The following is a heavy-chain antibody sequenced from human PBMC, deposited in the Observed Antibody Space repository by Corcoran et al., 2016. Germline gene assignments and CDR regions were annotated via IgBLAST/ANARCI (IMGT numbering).Heavy chain of an antibody. CDR1: GFTFSSYW. CDR2: INSDGSST. Sequence: EVQLVESGGGLVQPGGSLRLSCAASGFTFSSYWMHWVRQAPGKGLVWVSRINSDGSSTSYADSVKGRFTISRDNAKNTLYLQMNSLRAEDTGVYYCARGVLVVPAAMDYYYYYGMDVWGQGTTVTVSS. CDR3: ARGVLVVPAAMDYYYYYGMDV. D-gene: IGHD2-2*01. V-gene: IGHV3-74*01. J-gene: IGHJ6*02.